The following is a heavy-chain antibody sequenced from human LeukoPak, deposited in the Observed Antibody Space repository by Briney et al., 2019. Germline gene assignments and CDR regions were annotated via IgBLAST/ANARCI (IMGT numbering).Heavy chain of an antibody. D-gene: IGHD6-19*01. CDR3: ARGRKQWQVRADY. CDR1: GGSFSGYY. CDR2: INHSGST. J-gene: IGHJ4*02. Sequence: SETLSLTCAVYGGSFSGYYWSWIRQPPGKGLEWIGEINHSGSTNYNPSLKSRVTISVDTSKNRFSLKLSSVTAADTAVYYCARGRKQWQVRADYWGQGTLVTVSS. V-gene: IGHV4-34*01.